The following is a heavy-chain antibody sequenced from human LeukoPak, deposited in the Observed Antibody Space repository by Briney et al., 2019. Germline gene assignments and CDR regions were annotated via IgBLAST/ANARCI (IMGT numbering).Heavy chain of an antibody. CDR2: IRYDGSNK. J-gene: IGHJ6*03. V-gene: IGHV3-30*02. Sequence: NPGGSLRLSCAASGFTFSSYSIHWVRQAPGKGLEWVAFIRYDGSNKYYADSVKGRFTVSRDNSKNTLYLQMKSLRAEDTAVYYCAKGGGYEAQYYYYYLDVWGKGTTVTISS. CDR1: GFTFSSYS. D-gene: IGHD5-12*01. CDR3: AKGGGYEAQYYYYYLDV.